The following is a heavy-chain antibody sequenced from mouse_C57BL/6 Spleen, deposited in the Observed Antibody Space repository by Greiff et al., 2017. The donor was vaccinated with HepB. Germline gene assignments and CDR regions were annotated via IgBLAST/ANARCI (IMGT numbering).Heavy chain of an antibody. V-gene: IGHV6-6*01. CDR3: LLYYDYDEDAMDY. CDR1: GFTFSDAW. D-gene: IGHD2-4*01. J-gene: IGHJ4*01. CDR2: IRNKANNHAT. Sequence: EVKLVESGGGLVQPGGSMKLSCAASGFTFSDAWMDWVRQSPEKGLEWVAEIRNKANNHATYYAESVKGRFTISRDDSKSSVYLQMNSLRAEDTGIYYCLLYYDYDEDAMDYWGQGTSVTVSS.